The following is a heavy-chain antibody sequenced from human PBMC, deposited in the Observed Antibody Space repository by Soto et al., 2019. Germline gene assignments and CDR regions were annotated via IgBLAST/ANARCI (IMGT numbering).Heavy chain of an antibody. CDR2: INHSGST. V-gene: IGHV4-34*01. J-gene: IGHJ5*02. D-gene: IGHD6-19*01. CDR3: AREQWLVRWFDP. Sequence: SETLSLTCAVYGGSFSGYYWSWIRQPPGKGLEWIGEINHSGSTNYNPSLKSRVTISVDTSKNQFSLKLSSVTAADTAVYYCAREQWLVRWFDPWGQGTLVTVSS. CDR1: GGSFSGYY.